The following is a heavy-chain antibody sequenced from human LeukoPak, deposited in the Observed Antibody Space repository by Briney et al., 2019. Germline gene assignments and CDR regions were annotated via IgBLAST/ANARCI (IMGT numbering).Heavy chain of an antibody. V-gene: IGHV1-8*01. CDR2: MNPNSGNT. D-gene: IGHD1-14*01. CDR3: AREGPTENQYYYYYYYMDV. CDR1: GYTFTSYD. Sequence: ASVRVSCKASGYTFTSYDINWVRQAPGQGLEWMGWMNPNSGNTGYAQKFQGRVTMTRNTSISTAYMELSSLRSEDTAVYYCAREGPTENQYYYYYYYMDVWGKGTTVTVSS. J-gene: IGHJ6*03.